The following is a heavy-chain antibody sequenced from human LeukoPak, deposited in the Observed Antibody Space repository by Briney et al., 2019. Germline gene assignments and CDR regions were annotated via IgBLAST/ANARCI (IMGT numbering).Heavy chain of an antibody. D-gene: IGHD6-19*01. CDR1: GFSFGSYW. J-gene: IGHJ4*02. Sequence: GGSLRLSCAASGFSFGSYWMSWVRQAPGKGLEWVSSISSSSSYIYYADSVKGRFTISRDNAKNSLYLQMNSLRAEDTAVYYCARDLVVGIAVADDYWGQGTLVTVSS. V-gene: IGHV3-21*01. CDR2: ISSSSSYI. CDR3: ARDLVVGIAVADDY.